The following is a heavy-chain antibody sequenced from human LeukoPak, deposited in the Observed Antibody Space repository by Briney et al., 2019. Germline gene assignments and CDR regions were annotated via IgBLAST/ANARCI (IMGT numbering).Heavy chain of an antibody. CDR2: ISAYNGNT. D-gene: IGHD6-13*01. CDR1: GYTFTSYG. CDR3: ARSALAAAGTFDP. J-gene: IGHJ5*02. V-gene: IGHV1-18*01. Sequence: GASVKVSCKAFGYTFTSYGISWVRQAPGQGLEWLGWISAYNGNTNYTQRLQVRVTMTTDTSTGTAYMELRSLRSDDTAVYYCARSALAAAGTFDPWGQGTLVTVSS.